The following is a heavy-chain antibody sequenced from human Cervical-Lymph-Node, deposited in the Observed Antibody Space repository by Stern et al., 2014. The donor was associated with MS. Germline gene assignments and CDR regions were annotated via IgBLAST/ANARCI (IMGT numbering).Heavy chain of an antibody. CDR1: GYTFSSYG. J-gene: IGHJ4*02. V-gene: IGHV1-18*01. Sequence: QVQLVQSGLEVKKPGASVKVSCKASGYTFSSYGITWVRQAPGQGLEWMGWVSAYNGNRNSAQKFQGRVTVTTDTFTDTAYMELRSLRSDDTAVYYCARDAPDSSAWLDYWGQGTLVTVSS. CDR3: ARDAPDSSAWLDY. CDR2: VSAYNGNR. D-gene: IGHD3-22*01.